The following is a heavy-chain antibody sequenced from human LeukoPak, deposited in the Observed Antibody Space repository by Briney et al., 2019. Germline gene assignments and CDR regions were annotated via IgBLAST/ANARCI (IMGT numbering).Heavy chain of an antibody. Sequence: GGSLKISCKGSGYSFTSYWIGWVRQMPGKGLEGMVIIYPVHSDTRYCPSFQGQVPISADKSIPTAYLQWSSLKASDTAMYYCARLYDFWRGFDYWGQGTLVTVSS. CDR3: ARLYDFWRGFDY. CDR1: GYSFTSYW. V-gene: IGHV5-51*01. J-gene: IGHJ4*02. D-gene: IGHD3-3*01. CDR2: IYPVHSDT.